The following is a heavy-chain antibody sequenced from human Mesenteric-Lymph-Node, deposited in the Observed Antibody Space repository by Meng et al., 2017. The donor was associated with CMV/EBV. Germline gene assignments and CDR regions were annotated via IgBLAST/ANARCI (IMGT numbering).Heavy chain of an antibody. D-gene: IGHD2-2*01. J-gene: IGHJ5*02. CDR1: GFTFRSYW. CDR3: ARIPYCSSTSCPPRPGWFDP. Sequence: GESLKISCAASGFTFRSYWMSWVRQAPGKGLEWVANIKQDEHEKYYVDSVKGRFTISRDNAKNSLYLQMNGLRAEDTAVYYCARIPYCSSTSCPPRPGWFDPWGQGTLVTVSS. CDR2: IKQDEHEK. V-gene: IGHV3-7*01.